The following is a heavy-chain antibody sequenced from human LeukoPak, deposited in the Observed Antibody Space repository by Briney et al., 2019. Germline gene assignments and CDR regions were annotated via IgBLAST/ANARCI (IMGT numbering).Heavy chain of an antibody. CDR1: GYTFTTQG. J-gene: IGHJ3*02. V-gene: IGHV1-18*01. CDR3: AAIKYSYGFLGAFDI. Sequence: ASVKVSCKAYGYTFTTQGISWVRQAPGQGLEWMGWINPYNGDTNYAQKFQGRVTMTTDTSTSTAYMELRSLRSEDTAVYYCAAIKYSYGFLGAFDIWGQGTMVTVSS. D-gene: IGHD5-18*01. CDR2: INPYNGDT.